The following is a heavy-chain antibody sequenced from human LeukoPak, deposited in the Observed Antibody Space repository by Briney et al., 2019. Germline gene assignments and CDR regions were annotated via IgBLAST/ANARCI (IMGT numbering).Heavy chain of an antibody. J-gene: IGHJ4*02. D-gene: IGHD4-23*01. Sequence: ASVKVSCKASGYTFTSYGISWVRQAPGQGLEWMGWISAYNGNTNYAQKLQGRVTMTRNTSISTAYMELSSLRSEDTAVYYCARDRRTVEFDYWGQGTLVTVSS. V-gene: IGHV1-18*01. CDR2: ISAYNGNT. CDR3: ARDRRTVEFDY. CDR1: GYTFTSYG.